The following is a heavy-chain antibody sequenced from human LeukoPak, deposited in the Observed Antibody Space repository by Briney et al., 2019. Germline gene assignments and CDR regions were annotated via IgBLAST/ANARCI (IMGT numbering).Heavy chain of an antibody. CDR2: ISSSSSYI. Sequence: GGSLGLSCAASGFTFSSYSMNWVRQAPGKGLEWVSSISSSSSYIYYADSVKGRFTISRDNAKNSLYLQMNSLRAEDTAVYYCARDGVVVPAAMYAFDIWGQGTMVTVSS. J-gene: IGHJ3*02. D-gene: IGHD2-2*01. V-gene: IGHV3-21*01. CDR1: GFTFSSYS. CDR3: ARDGVVVPAAMYAFDI.